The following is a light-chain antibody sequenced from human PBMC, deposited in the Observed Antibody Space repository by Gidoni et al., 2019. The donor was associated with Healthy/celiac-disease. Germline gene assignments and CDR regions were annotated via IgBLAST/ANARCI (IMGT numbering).Light chain of an antibody. CDR2: YDS. CDR1: NIGSKS. V-gene: IGLV3-21*04. J-gene: IGLJ2*01. CDR3: QVWDSSSDLVV. Sequence: SYVLNQPPSVSVAPGKTARITCGGNNIGSKSVHWYQQKPGQAPVLVIYYDSDRPSGIPERFSGSNSGNTATLTISRVEAGDEADYYCQVWDSSSDLVVFGGGTKLTVL.